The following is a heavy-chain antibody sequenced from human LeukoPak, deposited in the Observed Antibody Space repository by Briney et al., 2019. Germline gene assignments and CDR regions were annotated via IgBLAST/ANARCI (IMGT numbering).Heavy chain of an antibody. CDR3: ARVYYGDYNWFAP. V-gene: IGHV1-18*01. J-gene: IGHJ5*02. D-gene: IGHD4-17*01. CDR2: ISAYNGDT. CDR1: GYIFTSYG. Sequence: GASVKVSCKASGYIFTSYGISWVRQAPGQGLEWMGWISAYNGDTNYAQILQGRVTMTTDTSTSTAYMELRSLRSDDTAVYYCARVYYGDYNWFAPWGQGTLVTVSS.